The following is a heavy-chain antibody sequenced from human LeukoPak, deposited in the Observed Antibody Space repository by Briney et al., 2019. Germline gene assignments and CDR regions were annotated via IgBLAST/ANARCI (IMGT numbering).Heavy chain of an antibody. J-gene: IGHJ4*02. Sequence: ASVKVSCKASGHTFTNYHIHWVRQAPGQGVEWMGAVYATGGVAINTQTFPVRVTMTRDTSTGTVYMELSSLRFEDTAIYYCATEAQRSYYFDYWGQGTQVTVSS. V-gene: IGHV1-46*01. CDR3: ATEAQRSYYFDY. CDR2: VYATGGVA. D-gene: IGHD1-1*01. CDR1: GHTFTNYH.